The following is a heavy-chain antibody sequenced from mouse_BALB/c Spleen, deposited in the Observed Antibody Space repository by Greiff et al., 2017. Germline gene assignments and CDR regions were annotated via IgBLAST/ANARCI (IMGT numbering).Heavy chain of an antibody. Sequence: QVQLKQPGAELVKPGASVKLSCKASGYTFTSYWMHWVKQRPGQGLEWIGEINPSNGRTNYNEKFKSKATLTVDKSSSTAYMQLSSLTSEDSAVYYCALGRYAMDYWGQGTSVTVSS. D-gene: IGHD4-1*01. CDR2: INPSNGRT. V-gene: IGHV1S81*02. CDR1: GYTFTSYW. J-gene: IGHJ4*01. CDR3: ALGRYAMDY.